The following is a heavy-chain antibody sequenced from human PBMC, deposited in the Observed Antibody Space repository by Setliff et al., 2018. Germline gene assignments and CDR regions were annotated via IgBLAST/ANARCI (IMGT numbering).Heavy chain of an antibody. D-gene: IGHD2-8*01. Sequence: ASVKVSCKASGYTFTSYYMYWVRQAPGQGFEWMGTINTGGGSASIVDQFQGRVTMTRDTSTSTVYMEFSSLKSDDTAVYYCARLVRYCTRTACQKVAGDESWGQGTLVTVSS. CDR3: ARLVRYCTRTACQKVAGDES. CDR2: INTGGGSA. J-gene: IGHJ5*01. CDR1: GYTFTSYY. V-gene: IGHV1-46*01.